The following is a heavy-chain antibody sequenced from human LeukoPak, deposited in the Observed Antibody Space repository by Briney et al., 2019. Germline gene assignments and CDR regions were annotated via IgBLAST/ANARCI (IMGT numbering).Heavy chain of an antibody. CDR3: AGQGNYYDSSGYYVVDY. Sequence: PSETLSLTCTVSGGSISSGDYYWSWIRQPPGKGLEWIGSIYYSGSTYYNPSLKSRVTISVDTSKNQFSLKLSSVTAADTAVYYCAGQGNYYDSSGYYVVDYWGQGTLVTVSS. CDR1: GGSISSGDYY. V-gene: IGHV4-39*01. CDR2: IYYSGST. J-gene: IGHJ4*02. D-gene: IGHD3-22*01.